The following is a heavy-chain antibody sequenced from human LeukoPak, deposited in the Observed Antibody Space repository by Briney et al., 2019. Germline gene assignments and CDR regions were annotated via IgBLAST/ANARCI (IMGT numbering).Heavy chain of an antibody. Sequence: GASVKVSCKASGYTFTGQYLYWARQTPGQRLEWMGWINPKTGDTDSAQNFQGRVTMTRDTSITTVYMELSSLTSDDTAVYYCARGYYGMDVGGQGTTVTVSS. CDR3: ARGYYGMDV. CDR1: GYTFTGQY. J-gene: IGHJ6*02. CDR2: INPKTGDT. V-gene: IGHV1-2*02.